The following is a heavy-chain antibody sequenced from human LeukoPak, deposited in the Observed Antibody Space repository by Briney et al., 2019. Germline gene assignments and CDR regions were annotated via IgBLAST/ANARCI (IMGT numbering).Heavy chain of an antibody. CDR2: IKTESDGATT. J-gene: IGHJ4*02. CDR1: GFTFSNGW. CDR3: TWSGLKIES. Sequence: GGSLRLSCAASGFTFSNGWMSRVRQAPRKGLEWVGQIKTESDGATTDYAAPVKGRFTISRDDSKNTLFLQMNSLKTEDTALYYCTWSGLKIESWGQGTLVTVSS. V-gene: IGHV3-15*01. D-gene: IGHD3-3*01.